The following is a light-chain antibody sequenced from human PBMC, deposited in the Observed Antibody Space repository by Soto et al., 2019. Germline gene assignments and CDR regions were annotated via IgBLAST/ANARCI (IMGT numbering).Light chain of an antibody. CDR2: DVS. V-gene: IGLV2-14*01. CDR3: CSYTSSSRYV. J-gene: IGLJ1*01. CDR1: SSDVDGYHS. Sequence: QSALTQPASVSGAPGQSITISCTGTSSDVDGYHSVSWYQQHPGKAPKLMIYDVSNRPSGVSDRFSGSKSGDTASLTISGLQAEDEADYYCCSYTSSSRYVFGTGTKLTVL.